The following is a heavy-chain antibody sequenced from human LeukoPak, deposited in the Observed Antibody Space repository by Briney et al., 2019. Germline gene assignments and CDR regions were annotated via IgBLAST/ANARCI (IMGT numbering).Heavy chain of an antibody. CDR2: ISSSSSYI. Sequence: GRSLRLSCAASGFTFSSYSMNWVRQAPGKALEWVSSISSSSSYIYYADSVKGRFTISRDNAKNSLYLQMNSLRAEDTAVYYCARGGNWDLYYFDYWGQGTLVTVSS. CDR3: ARGGNWDLYYFDY. D-gene: IGHD7-27*01. CDR1: GFTFSSYS. J-gene: IGHJ4*02. V-gene: IGHV3-21*04.